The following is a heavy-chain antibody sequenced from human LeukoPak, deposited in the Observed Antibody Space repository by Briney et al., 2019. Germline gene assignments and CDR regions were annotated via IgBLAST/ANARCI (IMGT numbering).Heavy chain of an antibody. CDR3: ARDPTRGYDILTGLSP. CDR1: GFTFSSYW. Sequence: GSLRLSCAASGFTFSSYWMSWVRQAPGKGLEWVAVISYDGSNKYYADSVKGRFTLSRDNSKNTLYLQMNSLRAEDTAVYYCARDPTRGYDILTGLSPWGQGTLVTVSS. V-gene: IGHV3-30*03. CDR2: ISYDGSNK. J-gene: IGHJ5*02. D-gene: IGHD3-9*01.